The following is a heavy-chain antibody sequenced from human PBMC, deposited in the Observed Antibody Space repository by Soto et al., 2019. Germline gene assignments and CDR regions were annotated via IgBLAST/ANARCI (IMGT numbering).Heavy chain of an antibody. CDR2: IMGSGDNT. CDR3: AKDLGTDDFWSAYYTYYYMDV. D-gene: IGHD3-3*01. CDR1: GFTFSSYA. Sequence: EVQLLESGVGLVQPGGSLRLSCAASGFTFSSYALNWVRQAQGKGLEWVSVIMGSGDNTYYADSVKGRFTISRDNSNNTLYLQMNSLRSEDTAVYYCAKDLGTDDFWSAYYTYYYMDVWGKGTTVTVSS. V-gene: IGHV3-23*01. J-gene: IGHJ6*03.